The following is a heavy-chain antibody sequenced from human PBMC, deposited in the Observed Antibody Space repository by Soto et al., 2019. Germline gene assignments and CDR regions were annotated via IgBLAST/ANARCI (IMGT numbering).Heavy chain of an antibody. Sequence: EVQLVESGGGLVQPGGSLRLSCAASGFTFSSYWMSWGRQAPGKGLEWVANIKQDGREKYYVDSVKGRFTISRDNAKKSLCLQMNSLRAEDTAVYYCAREQWLPHYYFDYWGPGTLVTVSS. J-gene: IGHJ4*02. D-gene: IGHD6-19*01. V-gene: IGHV3-7*03. CDR3: AREQWLPHYYFDY. CDR1: GFTFSSYW. CDR2: IKQDGREK.